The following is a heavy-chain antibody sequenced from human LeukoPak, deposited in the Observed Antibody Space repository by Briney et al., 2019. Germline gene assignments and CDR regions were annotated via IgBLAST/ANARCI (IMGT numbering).Heavy chain of an antibody. J-gene: IGHJ4*02. Sequence: PSETLSLTCIVSGGCISSYYWTWIRQPPGKGLAWIGYISYSGNTNYDPSLKSRVTISLDTSKNQFSLKLSSVTAADTAVYYCAKGARWQDYWGRGTLVTVSS. V-gene: IGHV4-59*01. D-gene: IGHD4-23*01. CDR1: GGCISSYY. CDR2: ISYSGNT. CDR3: AKGARWQDY.